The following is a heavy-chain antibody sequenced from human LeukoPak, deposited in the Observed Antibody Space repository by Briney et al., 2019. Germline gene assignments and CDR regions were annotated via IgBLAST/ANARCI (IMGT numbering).Heavy chain of an antibody. J-gene: IGHJ4*02. CDR1: GFTFGSCA. V-gene: IGHV3-23*01. CDR2: INGSGANT. Sequence: GGSLRLSCAASGFTFGSCAMNWVRQAPGKGLEWLSSINGSGANTYYADSVEGRFTISRDNSQNTLYLQMNSLRAEDTAVYYCAKDVRGYNRPFDYWGQGTLVTVSS. D-gene: IGHD3-10*02. CDR3: AKDVRGYNRPFDY.